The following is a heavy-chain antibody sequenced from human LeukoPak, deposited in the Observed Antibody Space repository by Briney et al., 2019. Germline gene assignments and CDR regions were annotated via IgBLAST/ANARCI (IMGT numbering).Heavy chain of an antibody. CDR3: ARGGPHYYDSSGYHYYFDY. Sequence: ASVKVSCKASGYTFTSYGISWVRQAPGQGLEWMGWINPYNGNTNYAQKLQGRVTMTTDTSTSTAYMEVRSLRSDDTAVYYCARGGPHYYDSSGYHYYFDYWGQGTLVTVSS. CDR2: INPYNGNT. J-gene: IGHJ4*02. V-gene: IGHV1-18*04. CDR1: GYTFTSYG. D-gene: IGHD3-22*01.